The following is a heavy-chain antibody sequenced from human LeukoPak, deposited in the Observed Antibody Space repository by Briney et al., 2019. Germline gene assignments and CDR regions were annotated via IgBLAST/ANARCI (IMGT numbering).Heavy chain of an antibody. J-gene: IGHJ3*02. CDR3: ARPRLTTGLYAFDI. CDR1: GGSVSRTSNY. D-gene: IGHD4-17*01. V-gene: IGHV4-39*01. Sequence: PSETLSLTCTVSGGSVSRTSNYWGWIRQPPGKGLECIGSIYYTGSTFYNPSLKSRVTISVDTSKNQFSLKLSSVTAADTAVYYCARPRLTTGLYAFDIWGQGTMVTVSS. CDR2: IYYTGST.